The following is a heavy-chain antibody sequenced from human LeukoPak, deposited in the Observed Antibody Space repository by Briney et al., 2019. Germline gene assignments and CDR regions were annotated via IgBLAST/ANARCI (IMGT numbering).Heavy chain of an antibody. CDR1: GASIISDH. CDR3: TRGSYDAFDY. Sequence: SETLSLTCAVSGASIISDHGNWIRQLPGKGLEWIGNVDYNGATKYNPSLQSRITISLDTSNNQFSLTLTSVTAADTALYFCTRGSYDAFDYWGQGRLVTVSS. CDR2: VDYNGAT. D-gene: IGHD3-16*01. V-gene: IGHV4-59*01. J-gene: IGHJ4*02.